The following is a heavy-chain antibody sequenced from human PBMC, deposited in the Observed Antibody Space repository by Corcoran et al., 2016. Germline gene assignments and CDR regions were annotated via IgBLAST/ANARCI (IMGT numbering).Heavy chain of an antibody. CDR2: IYSGGST. J-gene: IGHJ6*02. D-gene: IGHD2-2*01. CDR3: AAEAAAIPRGMDV. V-gene: IGHV3-53*01. CDR1: GFTVSSNY. Sequence: EVQLVESGGGLIQPGGSLRLSCAASGFTVSSNYMSWVRQAPGKGLEWVSVIYSGGSTYYADSVKGRFTISRDNSKNTLYLQMNSLRAEDTAVYYCAAEAAAIPRGMDVWGQGTTVTVSS.